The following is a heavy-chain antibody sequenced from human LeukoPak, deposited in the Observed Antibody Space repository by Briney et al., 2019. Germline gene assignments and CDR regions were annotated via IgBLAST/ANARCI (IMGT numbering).Heavy chain of an antibody. CDR3: GKSGSRDWDYFEY. V-gene: IGHV3-23*01. D-gene: IGHD6-19*01. CDR2: ISGSGGTT. J-gene: IGHJ4*02. Sequence: GGSLRLSCAASGFTFSTYAMSWVRQVPGKGLEWVSAISGSGGTTYYTDSVKGRFTISRDNSKNTLYLQMNSLRAEDTAVYYCGKSGSRDWDYFEYWGQGTLVTASS. CDR1: GFTFSTYA.